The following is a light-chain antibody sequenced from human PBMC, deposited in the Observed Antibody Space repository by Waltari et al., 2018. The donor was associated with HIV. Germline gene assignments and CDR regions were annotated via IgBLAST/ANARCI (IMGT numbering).Light chain of an antibody. V-gene: IGLV1-44*01. J-gene: IGLJ3*02. Sequence: QSVLPQSPSASGTPGQRVTISCSGSSPNIGINTINWFQQRPGTAPKPLLFNDNERPSGVPDRFSGSKSGTSASLAISGLQSEDEANYYCAAWDVTLHGWVFGGGTKVTVL. CDR2: NDN. CDR1: SPNIGINT. CDR3: AAWDVTLHGWV.